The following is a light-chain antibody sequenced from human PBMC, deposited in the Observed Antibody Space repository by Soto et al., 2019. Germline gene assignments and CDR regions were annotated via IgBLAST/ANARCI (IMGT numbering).Light chain of an antibody. CDR3: QQYNSYST. CDR2: KAS. V-gene: IGKV1-5*03. J-gene: IGKJ1*01. CDR1: QSISSW. Sequence: DIQMTQSPSTLSAFVGDRVTITCRASQSISSWLAWYQQKPGKAPKLLIYKASTLESGVPSRFSGSGSGTEFTLTISSLQPDDFATYYCQQYNSYSTFGQGTTVEIK.